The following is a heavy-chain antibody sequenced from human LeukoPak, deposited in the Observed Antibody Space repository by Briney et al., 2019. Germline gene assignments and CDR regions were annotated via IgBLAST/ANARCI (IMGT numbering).Heavy chain of an antibody. CDR3: ARVISSSLYYYYGMDV. V-gene: IGHV3-48*03. D-gene: IGHD6-13*01. CDR2: ISSSGSTI. Sequence: GGSLRLSCAVSGFTFSSYEMNWVRQAPGKGLEWVSYISSSGSTIYYADSVKGRFTISRDNAKNSLYLQMNSLRAEDTAVYYCARVISSSLYYYYGMDVWGKGTTVTVSS. J-gene: IGHJ6*04. CDR1: GFTFSSYE.